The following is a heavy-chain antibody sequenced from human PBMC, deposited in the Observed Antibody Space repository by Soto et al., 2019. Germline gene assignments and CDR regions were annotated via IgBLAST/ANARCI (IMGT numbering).Heavy chain of an antibody. J-gene: IGHJ4*02. CDR1: GGSISSSSYY. Sequence: QLQLQESGPGLVKPSETLSLTCTVSGGSISSSSYYWGWIRQPPGKGLEWIGSTYYSGSTYYNPSLNSRVXXXVXPSKNQFSLKLSSVTAADTAVYYCARHPPAISSSDHWGQGTLGTVSS. CDR3: ARHPPAISSSDH. V-gene: IGHV4-39*01. CDR2: TYYSGST. D-gene: IGHD6-6*01.